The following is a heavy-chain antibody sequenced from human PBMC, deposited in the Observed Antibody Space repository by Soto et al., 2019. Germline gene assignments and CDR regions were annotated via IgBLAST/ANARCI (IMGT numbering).Heavy chain of an antibody. D-gene: IGHD3-22*01. V-gene: IGHV1-46*01. Sequence: GASVKVSCKASGYTFTSYYMHWVRQAPGQGLEWMGIITPTFGSTTYAQNFQGRVIMTSDTSTNTVYMEVSRLRAEDTAVYFCTRSLYYGFDIWGQGTMVTVSS. CDR2: ITPTFGST. CDR1: GYTFTSYY. CDR3: TRSLYYGFDI. J-gene: IGHJ3*02.